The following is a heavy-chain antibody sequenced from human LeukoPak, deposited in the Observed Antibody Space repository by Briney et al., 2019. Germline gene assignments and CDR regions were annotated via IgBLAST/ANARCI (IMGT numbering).Heavy chain of an antibody. D-gene: IGHD4-17*01. V-gene: IGHV3-30*02. Sequence: GGSLSLSCAASGFTFRTSGMHWVRQAPGKGLEWVAFIQYHGRDKYYADSVKGRFTISRDNSKNTLYMKVNSLRAEDTAVYYCARLLHGVRFDYWGQGTLVTVSS. CDR1: GFTFRTSG. J-gene: IGHJ4*02. CDR2: IQYHGRDK. CDR3: ARLLHGVRFDY.